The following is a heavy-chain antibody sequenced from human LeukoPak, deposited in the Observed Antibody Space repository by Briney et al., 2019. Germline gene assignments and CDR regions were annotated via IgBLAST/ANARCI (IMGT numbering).Heavy chain of an antibody. Sequence: GGSLRLSCAASGFTFSGYWMSWVRQAPGKGLEWVANIKQDGSEKYYVDSVKGRFTISRDNAKNSLYLQMNSLRAEDTAVYYCARAEPRQWDPYYFDYWGQGTLVTVSS. CDR3: ARAEPRQWDPYYFDY. CDR2: IKQDGSEK. V-gene: IGHV3-7*01. CDR1: GFTFSGYW. J-gene: IGHJ4*02. D-gene: IGHD1-26*01.